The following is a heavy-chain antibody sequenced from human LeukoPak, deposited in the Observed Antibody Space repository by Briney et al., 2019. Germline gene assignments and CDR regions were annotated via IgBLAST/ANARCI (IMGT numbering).Heavy chain of an antibody. CDR2: ISSSGGTT. V-gene: IGHV3-23*01. CDR3: AKEGFDN. Sequence: GGSLRLSCAASGFTFSSSAMSWVRQAPGKGLEWVSSISSSGGTTYYAGSVKGRFTISRDNSKNTLYLQMNSLRAKDTAVYYCAKEGFDNWGQGTLVTVSS. J-gene: IGHJ4*02. CDR1: GFTFSSSA.